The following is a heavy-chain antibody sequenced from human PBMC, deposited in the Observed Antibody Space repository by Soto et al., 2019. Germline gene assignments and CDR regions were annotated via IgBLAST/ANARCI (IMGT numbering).Heavy chain of an antibody. Sequence: QVQLVQSGTEVKNPGASVMISCKASGYTFISYAIQWVRQAPGQRLEWMGWINPGNGYTKYSQNFQGRVTFTRDTSASTVYMKLSSRTSDDKAVYYCAIDSNLEPPRYYLYMDVWGKGTTVTVSS. CDR3: AIDSNLEPPRYYLYMDV. V-gene: IGHV1-3*01. CDR2: INPGNGYT. CDR1: GYTFISYA. D-gene: IGHD1-1*01. J-gene: IGHJ6*03.